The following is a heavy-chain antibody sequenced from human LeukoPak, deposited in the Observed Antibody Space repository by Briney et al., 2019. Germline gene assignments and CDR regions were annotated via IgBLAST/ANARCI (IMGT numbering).Heavy chain of an antibody. CDR3: ARQNYGAAPLRY. J-gene: IGHJ4*02. CDR2: IYTSGST. Sequence: SETLSLTCTVSGVSISSSSYYWSWIRQPAGKGLEWIGRIYTSGSTNFNPSLKSRVNISVDTSNNQFSLKLSSVTAADTAVYYCARQNYGAAPLRYWGQGTLVTVSS. V-gene: IGHV4-61*02. D-gene: IGHD4/OR15-4a*01. CDR1: GVSISSSSYY.